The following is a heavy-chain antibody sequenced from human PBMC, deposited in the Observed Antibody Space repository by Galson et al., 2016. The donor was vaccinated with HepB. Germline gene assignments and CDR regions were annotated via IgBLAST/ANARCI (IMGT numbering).Heavy chain of an antibody. CDR3: ARKSSGYGVGLDV. D-gene: IGHD5-12*01. V-gene: IGHV1-2*04. CDR2: INPYSGDT. J-gene: IGHJ6*02. CDR1: EYTFTDYF. Sequence: SVKVSCKASEYTFTDYFVHWVRQAPGQGLEWMGWINPYSGDTKYEQKFQGWVTMTRDTSISTAYMDLSRLRSDDTAVYYCARKSSGYGVGLDVWGQGTTVTVSS.